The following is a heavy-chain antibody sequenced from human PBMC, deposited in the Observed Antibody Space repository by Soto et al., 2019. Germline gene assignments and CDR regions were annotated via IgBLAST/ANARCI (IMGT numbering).Heavy chain of an antibody. D-gene: IGHD5-18*01. J-gene: IGHJ4*02. Sequence: PSETLSLTCAVSGGSISSGGYSWSWIRQPPGKGLEWIGYIYYSGSTNYNPSLKSRVTISVDTSKNQFSLKLSSVTAADTAVYYCARLVDTAIPDFDYWGQGTLVTVSS. CDR1: GGSISSGGYS. CDR3: ARLVDTAIPDFDY. CDR2: IYYSGST. V-gene: IGHV4-61*08.